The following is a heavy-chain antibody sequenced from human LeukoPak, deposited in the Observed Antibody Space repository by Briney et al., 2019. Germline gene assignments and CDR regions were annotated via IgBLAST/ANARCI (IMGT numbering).Heavy chain of an antibody. V-gene: IGHV3-30*18. D-gene: IGHD3-22*01. CDR3: AKVMGVTMIVVVIPDAFDI. Sequence: GGSLRLSCAASGFTFSSYGMHWVRQAPGKGLEWVAVLSYDGSNKYYADSVKGLFTISRDNSKNTLYLQMNSLRAEDTAVYYCAKVMGVTMIVVVIPDAFDIWGQGTMVIVSS. J-gene: IGHJ3*02. CDR1: GFTFSSYG. CDR2: LSYDGSNK.